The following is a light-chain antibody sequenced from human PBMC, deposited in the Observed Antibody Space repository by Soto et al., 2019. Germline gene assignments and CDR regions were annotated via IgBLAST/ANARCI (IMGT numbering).Light chain of an antibody. J-gene: IGKJ1*01. Sequence: AIQMTQSPSSLSASVGDRVTITCRASQVIRNDLGWYQQKPGKAPKLLIYGASNLQSGVPSRFSGSGSGTDFTLTITSLQPEDFATYYCQQYHTSPWTFGQGTRVDIK. CDR2: GAS. V-gene: IGKV1-6*01. CDR1: QVIRND. CDR3: QQYHTSPWT.